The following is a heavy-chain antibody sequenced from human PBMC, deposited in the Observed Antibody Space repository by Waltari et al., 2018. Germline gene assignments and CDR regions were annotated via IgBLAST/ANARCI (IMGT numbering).Heavy chain of an antibody. CDR1: GYSISSGYY. CDR2: IYHSGST. V-gene: IGHV4-38-2*01. J-gene: IGHJ4*02. CDR3: AGSLPVGATTIPPPFDY. Sequence: QVQLQESGPGLVKPSETLSLTCAVSGYSISSGYYWGWIRQPQGKGLEWIGSIYHSGSTYNNPSLKSRVTISVDTSKNQFSLKLSSVTAADTAVYYCAGSLPVGATTIPPPFDYWGQGTLVTVSS. D-gene: IGHD1-26*01.